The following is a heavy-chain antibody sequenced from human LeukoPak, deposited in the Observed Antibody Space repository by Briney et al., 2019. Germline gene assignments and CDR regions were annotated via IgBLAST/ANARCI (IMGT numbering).Heavy chain of an antibody. V-gene: IGHV3-7*01. Sequence: GGSLRLSCAASGFTFSNYWMTWVRQAPGKGLEWVANIEQDGSEDNYVDSVKGRFTISRDNAKNSLYLQMNSLGAEDTAVYYCARGLWSFDYWGQGTLVTVSS. CDR1: GFTFSNYW. D-gene: IGHD3-16*01. CDR3: ARGLWSFDY. CDR2: IEQDGSED. J-gene: IGHJ4*02.